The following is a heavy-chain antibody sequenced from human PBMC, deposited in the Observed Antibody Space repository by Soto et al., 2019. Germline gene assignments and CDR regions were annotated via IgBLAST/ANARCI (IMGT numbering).Heavy chain of an antibody. CDR3: ARDGDVDTAMVSHPKLWFDP. V-gene: IGHV1-18*01. D-gene: IGHD5-18*01. CDR2: ISAYNGNT. J-gene: IGHJ5*02. CDR1: GYTFTSYG. Sequence: ASVKVSCKASGYTFTSYGISWVRQAPGQGLEWMGWISAYNGNTNYAQKLQGRVTMTTDTSTSTAYMELRSLRSDDTAVYYCARDGDVDTAMVSHPKLWFDPWGQGTLVTVSS.